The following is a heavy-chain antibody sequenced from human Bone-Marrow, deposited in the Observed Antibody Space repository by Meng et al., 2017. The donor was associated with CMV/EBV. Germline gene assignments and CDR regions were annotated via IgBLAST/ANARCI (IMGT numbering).Heavy chain of an antibody. D-gene: IGHD1-20*01. CDR1: GFSFSSFA. CDR2: MSFDGTKK. Sequence: GESLKISCAASGFSFSSFAMHWVRQAPGKGLEWVAVMSFDGTKKYYADSVKGRFSISRVNSRNTLYLQMNSLRAEDTAVYYCAKVGGITGMSVLDVWGQGTTVTVSS. J-gene: IGHJ6*02. V-gene: IGHV3-30*14. CDR3: AKVGGITGMSVLDV.